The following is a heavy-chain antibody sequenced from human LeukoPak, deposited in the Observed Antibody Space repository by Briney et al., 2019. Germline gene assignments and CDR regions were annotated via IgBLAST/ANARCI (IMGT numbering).Heavy chain of an antibody. CDR1: GGTFSSYA. V-gene: IGHV1-69*13. D-gene: IGHD6-19*01. CDR3: ASHSNPYSSGHYYYYGMDV. CDR2: IIPIFGTA. J-gene: IGHJ6*02. Sequence: SVKVSCKASGGTFSSYAISWARQAPGQGLEWMGGIIPIFGTANYAQKFQGGVTITADESTSTAYMELSSLRSEDTAVYYCASHSNPYSSGHYYYYGMDVWGQGTTVTVSS.